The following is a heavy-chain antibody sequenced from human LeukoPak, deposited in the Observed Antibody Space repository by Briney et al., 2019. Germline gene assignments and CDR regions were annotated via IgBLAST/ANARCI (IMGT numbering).Heavy chain of an antibody. Sequence: PSETLSLTCTVSGGSISSGGYYWSWIRQQPGKGLEWIGYIHHSGSTYYNPSLKSRVTTSVDTSKNQFSLKLTSVTAADTAVYYCARWQYTISSGWFDPWGQGTLVTVSS. V-gene: IGHV4-31*03. CDR3: ARWQYTISSGWFDP. D-gene: IGHD6-6*01. CDR2: IHHSGST. CDR1: GGSISSGGYY. J-gene: IGHJ5*02.